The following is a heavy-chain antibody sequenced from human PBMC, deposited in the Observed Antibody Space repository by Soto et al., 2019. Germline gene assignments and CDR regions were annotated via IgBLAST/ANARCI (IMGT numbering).Heavy chain of an antibody. CDR1: GDSISNYF. CDR2: MYITGST. Sequence: SETLSLTCTVSGDSISNYFWSWIRKPAGKGLEYIGRMYITGSTDYNPSLKRRVTMSFDTARNQFSLKMTTVTAADTAVYYCARVSGLVVVPAAISHFSDYWGQGTLVTVSS. D-gene: IGHD2-2*02. CDR3: ARVSGLVVVPAAISHFSDY. V-gene: IGHV4-4*07. J-gene: IGHJ4*02.